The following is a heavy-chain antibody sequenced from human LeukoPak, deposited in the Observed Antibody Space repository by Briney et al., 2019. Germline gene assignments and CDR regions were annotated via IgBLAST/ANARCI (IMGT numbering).Heavy chain of an antibody. V-gene: IGHV3-23*01. CDR2: ISGSGGST. Sequence: GGSLRLSCAASGSTFSSYAMGWVRQAPGKGLEWVSAISGSGGSTYYADSVKGRFTISRDNSKNTLYLQMNSLRAEDTAVYYCAKVAVVVAATIWFDPWGQGTLVSVSS. CDR3: AKVAVVVAATIWFDP. J-gene: IGHJ5*02. D-gene: IGHD2-15*01. CDR1: GSTFSSYA.